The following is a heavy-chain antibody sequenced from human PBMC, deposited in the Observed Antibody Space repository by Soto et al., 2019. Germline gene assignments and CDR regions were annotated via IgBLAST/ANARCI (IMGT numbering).Heavy chain of an antibody. CDR3: ARLLYDRRGYYHFEH. V-gene: IGHV4-39*01. Sequence: SETLSLTCTVSGGSISSSSYYWGWIRQPPGKGLEWIGSVYYSGSTYDNPSLKSRITLSVDRSKSQFSLKLTSVTAADTAVYYCARLLYDRRGYYHFEHCGQGTLVTVSS. D-gene: IGHD3-22*01. CDR1: GGSISSSSYY. CDR2: VYYSGST. J-gene: IGHJ4*02.